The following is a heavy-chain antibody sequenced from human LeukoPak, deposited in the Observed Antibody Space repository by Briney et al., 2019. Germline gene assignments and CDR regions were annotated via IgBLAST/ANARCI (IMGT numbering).Heavy chain of an antibody. V-gene: IGHV3-53*01. CDR1: GFTVSSNY. D-gene: IGHD4-23*01. CDR2: IYSGGST. J-gene: IGHJ4*02. CDR3: ATEHDYGGQIFDY. Sequence: GGSLRLSCAASGFTVSSNYMSWVRQAPGKGLEWVSVIYSGGSTYYADSVKSRFTISRDNSKNTLYLQMNSLRAEDTAVYYCATEHDYGGQIFDYWGQGTLVTVSS.